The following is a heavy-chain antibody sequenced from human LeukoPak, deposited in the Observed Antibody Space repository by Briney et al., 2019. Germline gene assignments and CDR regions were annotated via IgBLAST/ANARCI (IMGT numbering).Heavy chain of an antibody. J-gene: IGHJ4*02. CDR3: ARAPRGYDFWNGYYPDY. CDR1: GFTFNYYG. V-gene: IGHV3-21*01. Sequence: GGSLRLSCAVSGFTFNYYGMNWVRQAQGKGLEWVSSISSDGTYIYYADSVKGRFTISRDTAKKSLYLHMNSLRVEDTAVYYCARAPRGYDFWNGYYPDYWGQGTLVTVSS. CDR2: ISSDGTYI. D-gene: IGHD3-3*01.